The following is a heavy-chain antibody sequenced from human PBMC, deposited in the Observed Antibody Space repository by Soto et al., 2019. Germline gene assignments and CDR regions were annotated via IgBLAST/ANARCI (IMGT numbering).Heavy chain of an antibody. Sequence: ASVKVSCKASGYSFTDYHIHWVRQAPEQGPEWMGEIGPESGATRYAQRFQGRVTMTRDMSITTVYMELNNLSPDDTAVYYCGRGRSGQIVVFYWGQGTPVTVSS. CDR2: IGPESGAT. D-gene: IGHD1-26*01. V-gene: IGHV1-2*02. J-gene: IGHJ4*02. CDR3: GRGRSGQIVVFY. CDR1: GYSFTDYH.